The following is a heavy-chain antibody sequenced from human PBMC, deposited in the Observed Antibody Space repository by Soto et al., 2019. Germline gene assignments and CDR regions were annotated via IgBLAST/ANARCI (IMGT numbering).Heavy chain of an antibody. J-gene: IGHJ5*02. CDR3: VRDRRASSSSATGWFDP. CDR2: ITGSSDYI. V-gene: IGHV3-21*01. CDR1: GFTLSTCR. Sequence: GGALSLSVGAAGFTLSTCRMKWVRQAPGKGPEWVSCITGSSDYIYYADSVKGRFTISRDNAKNSLYLQMNNLRAEDTAVYYCVRDRRASSSSATGWFDPWAQRTLVTVSS. D-gene: IGHD6-6*01.